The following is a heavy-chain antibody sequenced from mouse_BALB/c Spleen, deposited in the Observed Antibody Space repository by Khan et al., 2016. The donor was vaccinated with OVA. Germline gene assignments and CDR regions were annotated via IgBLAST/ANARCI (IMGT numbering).Heavy chain of an antibody. Sequence: EVELVESGGDLVKPGGSLKLSCAASGFTFSSYSMSWVRQTPDKRLEWVASISSSGDYTDYPDSVKGRFTISRDNAKNTLYLQMSDLKSEDTAMYYCADHLTGTFAYWGQGTLVTVSA. CDR2: ISSSGDYT. J-gene: IGHJ3*01. CDR3: ADHLTGTFAY. D-gene: IGHD4-1*01. CDR1: GFTFSSYS. V-gene: IGHV5-6*01.